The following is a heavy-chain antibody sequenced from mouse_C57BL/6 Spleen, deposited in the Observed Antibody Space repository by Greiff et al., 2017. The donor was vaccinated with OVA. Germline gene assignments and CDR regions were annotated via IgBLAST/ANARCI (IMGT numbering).Heavy chain of an antibody. CDR2: INPNYGTT. J-gene: IGHJ4*01. D-gene: IGHD2-3*01. CDR1: GYSFTDYN. CDR3: AGDGYYEDDYAMDY. Sequence: VQLQESGPELVKPGASVKISCKASGYSFTDYNMNWVKQSNGKSLEWIGVINPNYGTTSYNQKFKGKATLTVDQSSSTAYMQLNSLTSEDSAVYYCAGDGYYEDDYAMDYWGQGTSVTVSS. V-gene: IGHV1-39*01.